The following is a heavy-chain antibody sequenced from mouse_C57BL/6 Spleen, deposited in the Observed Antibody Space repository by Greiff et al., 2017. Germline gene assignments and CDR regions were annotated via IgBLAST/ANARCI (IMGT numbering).Heavy chain of an antibody. V-gene: IGHV1-54*01. Sequence: QVQLKQSGAELVRPGTSVKVSCKASGYAFTNYLIEWVKQRPGQGLEWIGVINPGSGGTNYNEKFKGKATLAADKTSSTAYMQLSSLTSEDSAVYFCARDWDGYDPYYVDYWGQGTTRTVSS. J-gene: IGHJ2*01. CDR1: GYAFTNYL. CDR2: INPGSGGT. D-gene: IGHD2-2*01. CDR3: ARDWDGYDPYYVDY.